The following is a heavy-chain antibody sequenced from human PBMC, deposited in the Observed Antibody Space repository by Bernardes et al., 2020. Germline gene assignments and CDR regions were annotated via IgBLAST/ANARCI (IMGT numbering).Heavy chain of an antibody. CDR2: ISGSGGST. Sequence: GGSLRLSCAASGFTFSSYAMSWVRQAPGKGLEWVSAISGSGGSTYYADSVKGRFTISRDNSKNTLYLQMNSLRAEDTAVYYCARERVSIAAAGTGLYYYGMDVWGQGTTVTVSS. CDR1: GFTFSSYA. J-gene: IGHJ6*02. V-gene: IGHV3-23*01. CDR3: ARERVSIAAAGTGLYYYGMDV. D-gene: IGHD6-13*01.